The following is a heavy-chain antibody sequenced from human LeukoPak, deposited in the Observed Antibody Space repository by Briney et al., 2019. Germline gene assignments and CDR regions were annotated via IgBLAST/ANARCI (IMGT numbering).Heavy chain of an antibody. CDR1: GFTFSTYG. CDR3: AKDLGCSGGTCHKAFDY. CDR2: IRYDGSDN. V-gene: IGHV3-30*02. J-gene: IGHJ4*02. D-gene: IGHD2-15*01. Sequence: GGSLRLSCAASGFTFSTYGMHWVRQAPGKGLEWVAFIRYDGSDNFYGDSVKGPFTTSRDNSKNTLYLQMSRLRVADTAVYYCAKDLGCSGGTCHKAFDYWGQGTLVTVSS.